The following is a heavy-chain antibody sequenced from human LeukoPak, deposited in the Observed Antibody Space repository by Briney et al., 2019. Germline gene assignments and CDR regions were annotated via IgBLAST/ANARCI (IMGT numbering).Heavy chain of an antibody. V-gene: IGHV4-59*12. D-gene: IGHD1-26*01. J-gene: IGHJ5*02. Sequence: SETLSLSCTVSGGSISSYYWSWIRQPPGKGLEWIGYIYYSGSTNYNPSLKSRVTMSVDTSKNQFSLKLSSVTAADTAVYYCARVGATQVDNWFDPWGQGTLVTVSS. CDR1: GGSISSYY. CDR2: IYYSGST. CDR3: ARVGATQVDNWFDP.